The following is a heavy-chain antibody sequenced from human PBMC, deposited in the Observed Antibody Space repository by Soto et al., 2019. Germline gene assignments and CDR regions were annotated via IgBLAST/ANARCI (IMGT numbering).Heavy chain of an antibody. D-gene: IGHD3-10*01. J-gene: IGHJ5*02. CDR3: ARGLDYYGPRGFDP. Sequence: SETLSLTCAVYGGSFSCYYWSWIRQPPGKGLEWIGEINHSGSTNYNPSLKSRVTISVDTSKNQFSLKLSSVTAADTAVYYCARGLDYYGPRGFDPWGQGTLVTVSS. CDR2: INHSGST. CDR1: GGSFSCYY. V-gene: IGHV4-34*01.